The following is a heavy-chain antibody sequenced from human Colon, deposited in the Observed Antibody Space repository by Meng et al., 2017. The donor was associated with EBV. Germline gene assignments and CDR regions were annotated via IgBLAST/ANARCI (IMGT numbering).Heavy chain of an antibody. D-gene: IGHD3-10*01. V-gene: IGHV4-34*01. CDR1: GGSFRDYY. Sequence: QGQLPQGGGGLLKPSEPLARSCAVYGGSFRDYYWTWIRHPPGKGLEWIGEIDHRGNTKYNPSLKSRVTISLDTSKKQFSLKVSSVTAADSAVYYCARRGPSGNFSPWSQGALVTVSS. J-gene: IGHJ5*02. CDR2: IDHRGNT. CDR3: ARRGPSGNFSP.